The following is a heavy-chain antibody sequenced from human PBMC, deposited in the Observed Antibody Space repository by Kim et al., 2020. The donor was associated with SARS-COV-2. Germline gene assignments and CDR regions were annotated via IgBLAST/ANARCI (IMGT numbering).Heavy chain of an antibody. CDR2: FDPEDGET. V-gene: IGHV1-24*01. CDR3: ATITIFGVVIIGEGYFDY. Sequence: ASVKVSCKVSRYTLTELSMHWVRQAPGKGLEWMGGFDPEDGETIYAQKFQGRVTMTEDTSTDTAYMELSSLRSEDTAVYYCATITIFGVVIIGEGYFDYWGQGTLVTVSS. J-gene: IGHJ4*02. D-gene: IGHD3-3*01. CDR1: RYTLTELS.